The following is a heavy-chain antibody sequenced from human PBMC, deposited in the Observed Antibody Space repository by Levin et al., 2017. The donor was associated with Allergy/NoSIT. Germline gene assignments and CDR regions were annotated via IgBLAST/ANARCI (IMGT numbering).Heavy chain of an antibody. Sequence: PSETLSLTCTVSGGSVSSGSYYWSWIRQPPGKGLEWIGYIYYSGSTNYNPSLKSRVTISVDTSKNQFSLKLSSVTAADTAVYYCARERWNYGVYFDLWGRGTLVTVSS. J-gene: IGHJ2*01. CDR2: IYYSGST. V-gene: IGHV4-61*01. CDR3: ARERWNYGVYFDL. CDR1: GGSVSSGSYY. D-gene: IGHD1-7*01.